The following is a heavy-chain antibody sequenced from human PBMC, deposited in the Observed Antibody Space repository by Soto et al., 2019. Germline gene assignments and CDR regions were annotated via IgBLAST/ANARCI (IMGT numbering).Heavy chain of an antibody. CDR3: ARGVAVAEDRWFDP. CDR1: GYTFTSYD. V-gene: IGHV1-8*01. J-gene: IGHJ5*02. Sequence: QVQLVQSGAEVKKPGASVKVSCKASGYTFTSYDINWVRQATGQGLEWMGWMNPNSGNTGYAQKFQGRVTMTRNTSISTAYMELSSLRSEDTAVYYYARGVAVAEDRWFDPWGQGTLVTVSS. D-gene: IGHD6-19*01. CDR2: MNPNSGNT.